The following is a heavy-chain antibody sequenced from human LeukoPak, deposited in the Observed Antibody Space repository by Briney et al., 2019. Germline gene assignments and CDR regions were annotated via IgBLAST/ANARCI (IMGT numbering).Heavy chain of an antibody. V-gene: IGHV3-20*04. Sequence: GGSLRLSCAASGFTFDDYGMSWVRQAPGKGLEWVSGIKWNGGSTGYADSVKGRFTISRDNAKNSLYLQMNSLRAEDTALYYCARDQVGPGAFYFDYWGQGTLVTVSS. CDR1: GFTFDDYG. D-gene: IGHD2-15*01. CDR2: IKWNGGST. J-gene: IGHJ4*02. CDR3: ARDQVGPGAFYFDY.